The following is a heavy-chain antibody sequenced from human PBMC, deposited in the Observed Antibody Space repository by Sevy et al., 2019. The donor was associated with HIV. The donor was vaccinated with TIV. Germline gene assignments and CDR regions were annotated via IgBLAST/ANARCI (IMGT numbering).Heavy chain of an antibody. CDR2: IIPCFGRV. Sequence: ASVKVSCKASGGTFSCYTFSWVRQAPGQGLEWMGGIIPCFGRVNYAQRFQGRVTITTDESTSTAYMDLSSLRSEDTAEYYCAQERATVTTHDAFDIWGQGTMVTVSS. CDR3: AQERATVTTHDAFDI. CDR1: GGTFSCYT. V-gene: IGHV1-69*05. J-gene: IGHJ3*02. D-gene: IGHD4-17*01.